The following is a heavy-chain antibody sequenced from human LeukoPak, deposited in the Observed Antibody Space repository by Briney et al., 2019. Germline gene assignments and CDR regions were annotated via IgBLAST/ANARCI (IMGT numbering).Heavy chain of an antibody. V-gene: IGHV3-30-3*01. CDR3: ARDRLVGATTVSF. CDR2: ISYDGSNK. J-gene: IGHJ4*02. D-gene: IGHD1-26*01. Sequence: PGRSLRLSCAASGFTFSSYAMHWVRQAPGKGLEWVAVISYDGSNKYYADSVKGRFTISRDNAKNSLYLQMNSLRAEDTAVYYCARDRLVGATTVSFWGQGTLVTISS. CDR1: GFTFSSYA.